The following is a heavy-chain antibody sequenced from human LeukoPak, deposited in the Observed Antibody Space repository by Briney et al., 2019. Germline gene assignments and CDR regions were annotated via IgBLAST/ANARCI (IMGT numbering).Heavy chain of an antibody. CDR2: ISYDGTNK. D-gene: IGHD3-10*01. V-gene: IGHV3-30*18. CDR3: AKDRPFMVRTLDY. J-gene: IGHJ4*02. Sequence: PGRSLRLSCAASGFTFSNYGIHWVRQAPGKGLEWVAVISYDGTNKYYADSVKGRFTISRDNSKNTLYLQMNSLRAEDTAVYYCAKDRPFMVRTLDYWGQGTLVTVSS. CDR1: GFTFSNYG.